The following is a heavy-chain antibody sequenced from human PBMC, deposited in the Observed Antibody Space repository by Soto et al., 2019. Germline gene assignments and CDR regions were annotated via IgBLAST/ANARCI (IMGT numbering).Heavy chain of an antibody. CDR1: GYTLTELS. CDR2: FDPEDGET. Sequence: ASAKVSCKVSGYTLTELSMHWVRQAPGKGLEWMGGFDPEDGETIYAQKFQGRVTMTEDTSTDTAYMELSSLRSEDTDVYYCASFYDSSGYYADCFEYGGQGTLVTVCS. J-gene: IGHJ4*02. D-gene: IGHD3-22*01. V-gene: IGHV1-24*01. CDR3: ASFYDSSGYYADCFEY.